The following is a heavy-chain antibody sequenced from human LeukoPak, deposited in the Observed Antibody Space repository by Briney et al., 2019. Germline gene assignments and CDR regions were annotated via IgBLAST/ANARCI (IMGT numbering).Heavy chain of an antibody. V-gene: IGHV3-11*03. J-gene: IGHJ4*02. Sequence: PGGSLRLSCAASGFTFSDYYMSWIRQAPGKGLEWVSYISSSSSYTNYADSVKGRFTISRDNAKNSLYLQMNSLRAEDTAVCYCASLVGAENYWGQGTLVTVSS. D-gene: IGHD1-26*01. CDR1: GFTFSDYY. CDR2: ISSSSSYT. CDR3: ASLVGAENY.